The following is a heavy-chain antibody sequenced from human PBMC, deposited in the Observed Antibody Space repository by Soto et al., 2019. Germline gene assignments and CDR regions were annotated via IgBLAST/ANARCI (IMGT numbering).Heavy chain of an antibody. J-gene: IGHJ4*02. V-gene: IGHV3-30-3*01. CDR2: ISYDGSNK. CDR3: AREIYGDYGFDY. D-gene: IGHD4-17*01. CDR1: GFTFSRYA. Sequence: QVQLVESGGGVVQPGRSLRLSCAASGFTFSRYATHWVRQAPGKGLEWVAVISYDGSNKFYADSVKGRFTISRDNSKNRLYLQMNSLRAEYTAVYYCAREIYGDYGFDYWGQGALVTVSS.